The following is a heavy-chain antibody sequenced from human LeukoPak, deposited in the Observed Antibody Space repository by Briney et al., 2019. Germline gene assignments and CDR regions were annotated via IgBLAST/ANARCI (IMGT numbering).Heavy chain of an antibody. CDR2: ISAYNGNT. Sequence: ASVKVSCKASGYTFTSYGISWVRQAPGQGLEWMGWISAYNGNTNYAQKLQGRVTMTTDTSTSTAYMELRSLRSDDTAVYYCAGCSSTTCRDYYYYYMDVWGKGTTVTVSS. CDR3: AGCSSTTCRDYYYYYMDV. CDR1: GYTFTSYG. V-gene: IGHV1-18*01. D-gene: IGHD2-2*01. J-gene: IGHJ6*03.